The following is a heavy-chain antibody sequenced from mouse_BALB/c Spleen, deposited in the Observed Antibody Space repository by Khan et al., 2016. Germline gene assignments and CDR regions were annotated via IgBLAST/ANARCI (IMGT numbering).Heavy chain of an antibody. J-gene: IGHJ3*01. V-gene: IGHV5-6-3*01. CDR3: ARLVAY. CDR1: GFTFSSYG. Sequence: EVALVESGGGLVQPGGSLKLSCAACGFTFSSYGMSWVRQTPDKRLELVATINSNGGSTYYPDSVKGRFTISRDNAKNTLYLQMSSLKSEDTAMYYCARLVAYWGQGTLVTVSA. CDR2: INSNGGST.